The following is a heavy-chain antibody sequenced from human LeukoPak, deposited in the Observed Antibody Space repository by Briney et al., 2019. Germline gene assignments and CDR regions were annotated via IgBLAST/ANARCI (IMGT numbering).Heavy chain of an antibody. Sequence: SETLSLTRAVSGYSISNGYYWGWIRQPPGKGLEWIGSTFHSGSTYYNPSLKSRVTISVDTSKNQFSLRLSSVTAEDTAVYFCAREARGTYTIDYWGQGTLVTVSS. CDR2: TFHSGST. J-gene: IGHJ4*02. V-gene: IGHV4-38-2*01. D-gene: IGHD1-26*01. CDR1: GYSISNGYY. CDR3: AREARGTYTIDY.